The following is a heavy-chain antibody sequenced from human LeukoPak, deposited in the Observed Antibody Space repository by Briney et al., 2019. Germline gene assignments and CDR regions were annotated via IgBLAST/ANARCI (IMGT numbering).Heavy chain of an antibody. V-gene: IGHV1-8*03. Sequence: ASVKVSCKASGYTFISYDINWVRQATGQGLEGMGWMNPNSGNAGYAKKFQGRVTITRNTSISTAYMELSSLRSEDTAVYYCARMDGLCSGGSCPNWFDPWGQGTLVTVSS. CDR1: GYTFISYD. J-gene: IGHJ5*01. D-gene: IGHD2-15*01. CDR2: MNPNSGNA. CDR3: ARMDGLCSGGSCPNWFDP.